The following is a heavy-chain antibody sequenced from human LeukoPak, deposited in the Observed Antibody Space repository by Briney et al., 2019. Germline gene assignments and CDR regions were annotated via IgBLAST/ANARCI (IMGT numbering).Heavy chain of an antibody. V-gene: IGHV3-48*02. Sequence: PGGSLRLSCAASGFTFTSYSMIWVRQAPGKGLEWVSYISTHSSTIYYADSVKGRFTISRDNAENSLYLQMNSLKDEDTAVYYCASSEPVYWGQGTLVTVSS. CDR2: ISTHSSTI. D-gene: IGHD1-14*01. CDR1: GFTFTSYS. CDR3: ASSEPVY. J-gene: IGHJ4*02.